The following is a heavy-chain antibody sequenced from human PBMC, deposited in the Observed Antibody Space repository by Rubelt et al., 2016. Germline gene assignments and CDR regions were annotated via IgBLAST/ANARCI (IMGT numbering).Heavy chain of an antibody. Sequence: QVQLQESGPGLVKPSGTLSLTCAVSGGSISSSNWWSWVRQPPGKGLEWIGEIYHSGSTNYNPSPKSRVTISVDKAKNQFALKLSSVTAADTAVYYCARLQRQWELLGSLDYWGQGTLVTVSS. CDR1: GGSISSSNW. D-gene: IGHD1-26*01. J-gene: IGHJ4*02. CDR2: IYHSGST. CDR3: ARLQRQWELLGSLDY. V-gene: IGHV4-4*02.